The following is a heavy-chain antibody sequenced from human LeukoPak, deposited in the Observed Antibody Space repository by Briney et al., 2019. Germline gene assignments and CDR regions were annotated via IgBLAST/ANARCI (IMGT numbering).Heavy chain of an antibody. CDR2: FSGRGGST. Sequence: GGSLRLSCAASGFTFSSYAMSWVRQAPGKGLEWVSSFSGRGGSTYYADSVKGRFTISRDNSKNTLYLQMNSLRAEDTAVYYCAKGETGYCSGGGCFHFDYWGPGTLVTVSS. J-gene: IGHJ4*02. D-gene: IGHD2-15*01. V-gene: IGHV3-23*01. CDR1: GFTFSSYA. CDR3: AKGETGYCSGGGCFHFDY.